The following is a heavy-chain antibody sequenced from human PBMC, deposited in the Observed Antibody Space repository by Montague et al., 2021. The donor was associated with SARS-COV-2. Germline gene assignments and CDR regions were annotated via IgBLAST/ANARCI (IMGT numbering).Heavy chain of an antibody. D-gene: IGHD2-15*01. J-gene: IGHJ6*02. Sequence: SLRLSCAASGFTLGDYAMHWVRQAPGKGLEWVSGISWNSGSIGYADSVKGRFTISRDNAKNSLYLQMNSLRAEDTALYYCAKGDIAYYYYGMDVWGQGTTVTVSS. V-gene: IGHV3-9*01. CDR1: GFTLGDYA. CDR3: AKGDIAYYYYGMDV. CDR2: ISWNSGSI.